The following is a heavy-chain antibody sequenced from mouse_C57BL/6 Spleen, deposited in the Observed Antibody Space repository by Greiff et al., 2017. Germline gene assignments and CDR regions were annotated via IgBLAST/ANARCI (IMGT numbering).Heavy chain of an antibody. CDR2: IDPATGGT. J-gene: IGHJ1*03. Sequence: VQLQQSGAELVRPGASVTLSCKASGYTFTDYEMHWVKQTPVHGLEWIGAIDPATGGTAYNQKFKGKAILTADKSSSTAYMGRSSQTYEDTAVYYGTRKGLVYKGGYFDVWGKGTTVTVSS. CDR3: TRKGLVYKGGYFDV. V-gene: IGHV1-15*01. D-gene: IGHD3-1*01. CDR1: GYTFTDYE.